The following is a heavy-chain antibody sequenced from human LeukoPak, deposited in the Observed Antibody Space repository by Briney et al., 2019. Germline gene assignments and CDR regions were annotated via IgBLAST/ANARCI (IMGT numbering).Heavy chain of an antibody. CDR1: GFTVSSNY. V-gene: IGHV3-53*01. D-gene: IGHD3-10*01. Sequence: GGSLRLSCAASGFTVSSNYMSWVRQAPGKGLEWVSVIYNGGSTYYADSVKGRFTISRDNSKNTLYLQMNSLRAEDTAIYFCAKDKIVGDGRWDFDYWGQGTPVTVSS. CDR2: IYNGGST. J-gene: IGHJ4*02. CDR3: AKDKIVGDGRWDFDY.